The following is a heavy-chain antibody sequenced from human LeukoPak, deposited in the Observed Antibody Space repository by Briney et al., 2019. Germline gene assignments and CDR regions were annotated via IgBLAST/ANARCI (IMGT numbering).Heavy chain of an antibody. Sequence: GSSLRLSCAASGFTFSSYGMHWVRQAPGKGLEWVAVIWYDGSNKYYADSVKGRFTISRDNSKNTLYLQMNSLRAEDTAVYYCAREHGSAYYFDYWGQGTLVTVSS. CDR1: GFTFSSYG. D-gene: IGHD3-10*01. CDR2: IWYDGSNK. J-gene: IGHJ4*02. CDR3: AREHGSAYYFDY. V-gene: IGHV3-33*01.